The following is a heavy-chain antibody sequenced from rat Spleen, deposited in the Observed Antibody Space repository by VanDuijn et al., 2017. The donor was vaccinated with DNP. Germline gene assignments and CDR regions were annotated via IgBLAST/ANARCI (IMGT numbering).Heavy chain of an antibody. J-gene: IGHJ4*01. V-gene: IGHV5-7*01. Sequence: EVQLVESGGGLVQPGRSLKLSCAASGFTFSDYNMAWVRQAPKKGLEWVATISYDGSGTYYRDSVKGRFTISRNNAKSTLYLQMDSLRSEDTATYYCARERYNYDVMDVWGQGTSVTVSS. CDR1: GFTFSDYN. D-gene: IGHD4-1*01. CDR2: ISYDGSGT. CDR3: ARERYNYDVMDV.